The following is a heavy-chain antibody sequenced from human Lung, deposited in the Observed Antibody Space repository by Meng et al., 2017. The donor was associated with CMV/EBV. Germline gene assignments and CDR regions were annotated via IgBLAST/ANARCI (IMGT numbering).Heavy chain of an antibody. D-gene: IGHD6-19*01. J-gene: IGHJ4*01. Sequence: VQLVQAGVEVKRPGASVKISCQASGYSFSGFYLNWARQAPGHGLEWLGRVNPISDDTHLAQKFEGRITVTRGATINTAFMELTSLRPYDTAVYYCAKSSDNGWSSWGPGTLVTVSS. V-gene: IGHV1-2*06. CDR2: VNPISDDT. CDR3: AKSSDNGWSS. CDR1: GYSFSGFY.